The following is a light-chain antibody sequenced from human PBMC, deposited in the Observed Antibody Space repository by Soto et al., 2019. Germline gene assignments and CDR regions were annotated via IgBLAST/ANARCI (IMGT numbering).Light chain of an antibody. V-gene: IGKV3-15*01. CDR3: QQYNNWPPIT. CDR1: QSVSSN. CDR2: GAS. J-gene: IGKJ5*01. Sequence: EIVMTQSPATLSVSPGERATFSCRASQSVSSNLAWYQQKPGQAPRLLIYGASIRATGIPARFSGSGSGTDFTLTISSLEPEDFAVYYCQQYNNWPPITFGQGTRLEIK.